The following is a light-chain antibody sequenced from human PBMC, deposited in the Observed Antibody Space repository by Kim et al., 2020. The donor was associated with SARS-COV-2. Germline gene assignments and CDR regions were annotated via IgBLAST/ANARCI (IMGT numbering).Light chain of an antibody. Sequence: VALVQTVMISCQESSLSSYYATLYQQKPGQAPIVFIYSKNNRPSRIPDRFSGSSSENTASLTITGTQAGDEADYYCNSRDSNDNVVFGGGTELTVL. V-gene: IGLV3-19*01. CDR1: SLSSYY. CDR3: NSRDSNDNVV. J-gene: IGLJ2*01. CDR2: SKN.